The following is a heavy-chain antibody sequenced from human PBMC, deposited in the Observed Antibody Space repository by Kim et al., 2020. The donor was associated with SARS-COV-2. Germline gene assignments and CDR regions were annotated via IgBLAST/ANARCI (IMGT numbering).Heavy chain of an antibody. CDR3: ARDRNYYYYGMDV. J-gene: IGHJ6*02. Sequence: KYSQKSQGRVNITRDTSASTAYMELSSLRSEDTAVYYCARDRNYYYYGMDVWGQGTTVTVSS. V-gene: IGHV1-3*01.